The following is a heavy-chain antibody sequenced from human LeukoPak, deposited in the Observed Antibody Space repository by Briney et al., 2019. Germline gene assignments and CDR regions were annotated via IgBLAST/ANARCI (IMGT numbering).Heavy chain of an antibody. CDR2: IYSNGIT. CDR1: GVSIFGHY. Sequence: SETLSLTCTVSGVSIFGHYFNWIRQAPGKALEWIGYIYSNGITSYNPSLRSRGTMSIATSRSRFSLRLTSVPAADTAIYYCARRAYYDTSGYSPASGYFDLWGRGTLVTVSS. J-gene: IGHJ2*01. V-gene: IGHV4-4*08. D-gene: IGHD3-22*01. CDR3: ARRAYYDTSGYSPASGYFDL.